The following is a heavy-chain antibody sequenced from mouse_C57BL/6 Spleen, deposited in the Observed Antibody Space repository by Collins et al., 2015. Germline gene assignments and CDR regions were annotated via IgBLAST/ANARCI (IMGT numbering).Heavy chain of an antibody. Sequence: EVKLEESGGGLVQPGGSMKLSCVASGFTFSNYWMNWVRQSPEKGLEWVAEIRLKSNNYATHYAESVKGRFTISRDDSKSSVYLQMNNLRAEDTGIYYCTRGGKGAMDYWGQGTSVTVSS. D-gene: IGHD1-1*02. CDR1: GFTFSNYW. CDR2: IRLKSNNYAT. J-gene: IGHJ4*01. V-gene: IGHV6-6*02. CDR3: TRGGKGAMDY.